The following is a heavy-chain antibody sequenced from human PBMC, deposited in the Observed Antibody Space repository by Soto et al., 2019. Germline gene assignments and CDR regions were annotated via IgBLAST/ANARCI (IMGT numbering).Heavy chain of an antibody. Sequence: PSETLSLTCTVSGGSISSYYWSWIRQPPGKGLEWIGYIYYSGSTNYNPSLKSRVTISVDTSKNQFSLKLSSVTAADTAVYYCAREEMATIYYWGQGTLVTVSS. CDR2: IYYSGST. D-gene: IGHD5-12*01. J-gene: IGHJ4*02. V-gene: IGHV4-59*01. CDR1: GGSISSYY. CDR3: AREEMATIYY.